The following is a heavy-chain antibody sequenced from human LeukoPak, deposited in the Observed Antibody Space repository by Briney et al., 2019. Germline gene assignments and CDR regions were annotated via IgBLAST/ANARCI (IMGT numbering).Heavy chain of an antibody. Sequence: RPGGSLRLSCAASGFTFSSYAMSWVRQAPGKGLEWVSAISGSGGSTYYADSVKGRFTISRDNSKNTVYLQMNSLRSEDTAVYYCARDFSDCSSGTCYAQFMVNWGQGTLVTVSS. D-gene: IGHD2-15*01. CDR3: ARDFSDCSSGTCYAQFMVN. CDR1: GFTFSSYA. CDR2: ISGSGGST. J-gene: IGHJ4*02. V-gene: IGHV3-23*01.